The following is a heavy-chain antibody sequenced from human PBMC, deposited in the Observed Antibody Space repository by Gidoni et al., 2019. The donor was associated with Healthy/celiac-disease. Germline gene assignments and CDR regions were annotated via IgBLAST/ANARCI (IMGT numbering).Heavy chain of an antibody. CDR1: GYTFTSYA. CDR3: ARSFPRIAARQYNWFDP. CDR2: INAGNGNK. V-gene: IGHV1-3*01. D-gene: IGHD6-6*01. Sequence: QVQLVQSGAEVKKPGASVKVSCKASGYTFTSYAMHWVRQAPGQRLEWMGWINAGNGNKKYSQKFQGRVTITRNTSASTAYMELSSLRSEDTAVYYCARSFPRIAARQYNWFDPWGQGTLVTVSS. J-gene: IGHJ5*02.